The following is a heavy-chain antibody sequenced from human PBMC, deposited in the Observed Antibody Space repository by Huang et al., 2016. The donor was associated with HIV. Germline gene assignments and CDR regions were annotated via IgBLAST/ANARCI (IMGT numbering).Heavy chain of an antibody. D-gene: IGHD3-10*01. CDR2: VNPKRGAT. CDR3: ARAVVRGLIIRFDP. J-gene: IGHJ5*02. CDR1: GYIFTDYY. V-gene: IGHV1-2*02. Sequence: QVQLVQSGAEVKKPGASVKVSCRTSGYIFTDYYIHWVRQAPGQGLEGMGGVNPKRGATNQAQWVQGRLHMTTDTSTSAVYMELANLRSDDTAVYYCARAVVRGLIIRFDPWGQGTLVTVSS.